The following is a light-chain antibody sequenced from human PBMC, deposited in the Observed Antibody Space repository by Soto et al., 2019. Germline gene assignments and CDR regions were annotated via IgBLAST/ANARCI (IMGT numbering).Light chain of an antibody. V-gene: IGKV3-15*01. CDR1: QSVSSN. J-gene: IGKJ5*01. CDR3: QVYGPAPPIT. CDR2: GAS. Sequence: ALSACRRERARQSGVASQSVSSNLAWYQQKPGQAPRLLIYGASTRASGTADRLTGSGAVADSTLTISSLEPEYVAVYYCQVYGPAPPITFGQGTRVEIK.